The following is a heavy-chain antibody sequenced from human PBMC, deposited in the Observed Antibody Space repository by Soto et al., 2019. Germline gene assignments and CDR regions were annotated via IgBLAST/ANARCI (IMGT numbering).Heavy chain of an antibody. CDR3: ASDLGYLGLWYFDL. J-gene: IGHJ2*01. D-gene: IGHD5-12*01. Sequence: XATLSLTFTVSGGSISSNYWSWIRQSPGKGLEWLGYIYYTGSTNYNPSLKSRVTISVDTSKSQFSLKLTSVTAADTGVYYCASDLGYLGLWYFDLWGRGTLVTV. CDR1: GGSISSNY. V-gene: IGHV4-59*01. CDR2: IYYTGST.